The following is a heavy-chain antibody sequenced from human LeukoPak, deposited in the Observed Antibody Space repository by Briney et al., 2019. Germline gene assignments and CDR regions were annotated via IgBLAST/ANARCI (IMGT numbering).Heavy chain of an antibody. Sequence: SETLSLTCTVSSGSISSYYWGWVRQPPGKGLEWIGHIYTTGATHYNPSLKSRVTMSIDTSTNQFSLNPRSVTTADTAVYYWGRQGYTASHYFLDYWSQGTLVAVS. CDR2: IYTTGAT. V-gene: IGHV4-4*07. J-gene: IGHJ4*02. D-gene: IGHD2-2*02. CDR3: GRQGYTASHYFLDY. CDR1: SGSISSYY.